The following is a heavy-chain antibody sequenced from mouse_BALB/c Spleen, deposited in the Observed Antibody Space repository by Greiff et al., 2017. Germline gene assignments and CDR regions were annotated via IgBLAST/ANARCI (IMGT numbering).Heavy chain of an antibody. J-gene: IGHJ4*01. CDR1: GYTFTSYW. V-gene: IGHV1-69*02. Sequence: QVQLKQPGAELVKPGASVKLSCKASGYTFTSYWMHWVKQRPGQGLEWIGEIDPSDSYTNYNQKFKGKATLTVDKSSSTAYMQLSSLTSEDSAVYYCARGRITTASYAMDYWGQGTSVTVSS. D-gene: IGHD1-2*01. CDR2: IDPSDSYT. CDR3: ARGRITTASYAMDY.